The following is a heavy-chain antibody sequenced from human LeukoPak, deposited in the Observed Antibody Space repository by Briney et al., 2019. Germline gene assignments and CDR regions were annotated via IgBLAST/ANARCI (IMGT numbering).Heavy chain of an antibody. V-gene: IGHV3-11*01. CDR2: ISSSGDTI. J-gene: IGHJ4*02. CDR1: GFTLSHYY. Sequence: KPGGSLRLSCAASGFTLSHYYMTWIRQAPGKGLEWLSCISSSGDTIYYADSVKGRFTVSRDNAENSLYLQMNSLRAEDTAMYYCARQGSEIDYWGQGNLVTVSS. CDR3: ARQGSEIDY.